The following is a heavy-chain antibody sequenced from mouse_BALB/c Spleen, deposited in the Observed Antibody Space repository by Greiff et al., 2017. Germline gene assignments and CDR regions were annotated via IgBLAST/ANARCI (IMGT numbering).Heavy chain of an antibody. CDR1: GYSITSDYA. Sequence: EVQLQESGPGLVTPSQSLSLTCTVTGYSITSDYAWNWIRQFPGNKLEWMGYISYSGSTSYNPSLKSRISITRDTSKNQFFLQLNSVTTEDTATYYCARSDYFDYWGQGTTLTVSS. J-gene: IGHJ2*01. CDR2: ISYSGST. CDR3: ARSDYFDY. V-gene: IGHV3-2*02.